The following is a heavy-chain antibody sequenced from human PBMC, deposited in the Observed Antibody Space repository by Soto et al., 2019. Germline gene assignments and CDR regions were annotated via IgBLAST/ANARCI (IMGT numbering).Heavy chain of an antibody. D-gene: IGHD4-17*01. V-gene: IGHV4-39*01. J-gene: IGHJ4*02. Sequence: PSETLSLTCPVSGRSISSTTYYWGWIRQSPGKRLEWIGNIYYSGSTYYNPSLKSRVTISVDTSKNQFSLKLSSVTAADTAVYYCATDYGDYYFDAWGQGTLVPVSS. CDR3: ATDYGDYYFDA. CDR2: IYYSGST. CDR1: GRSISSTTYY.